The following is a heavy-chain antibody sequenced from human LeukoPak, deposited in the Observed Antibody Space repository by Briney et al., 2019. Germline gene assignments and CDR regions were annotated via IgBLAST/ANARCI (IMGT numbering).Heavy chain of an antibody. Sequence: SETLSLTCTVSGGSISNYYWSWIRQPAGKGLEWIGRISTSGTTNYNPSLKSRGTMSVDTSKNQFSVKLTSVTAADTAVYYCTRQGPRVVVVAAYFDYWGQGTLVTVSS. CDR3: TRQGPRVVVVAAYFDY. V-gene: IGHV4-4*07. CDR1: GGSISNYY. CDR2: ISTSGTT. D-gene: IGHD2-15*01. J-gene: IGHJ4*02.